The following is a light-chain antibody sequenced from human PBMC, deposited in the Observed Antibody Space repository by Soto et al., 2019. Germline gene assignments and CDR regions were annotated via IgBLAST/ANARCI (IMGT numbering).Light chain of an antibody. Sequence: EIVLTQSPGTLSLSPGERATLSCRASQSVSSSYLAWYQQKPGQAPRLLIYGASSRATGIPDRFSGSGSGPEFTLTINRLEPEDFAVYYCQQYSSSLFTFGPGTKVDIK. CDR2: GAS. CDR1: QSVSSSY. CDR3: QQYSSSLFT. J-gene: IGKJ3*01. V-gene: IGKV3-20*01.